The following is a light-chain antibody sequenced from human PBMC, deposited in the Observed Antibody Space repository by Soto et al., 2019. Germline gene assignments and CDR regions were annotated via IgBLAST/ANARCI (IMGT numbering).Light chain of an antibody. CDR3: SSYTTSNTAF. CDR2: DVS. J-gene: IGLJ2*01. CDR1: SSDVGGCNY. Sequence: QSALTQPASVSGSPGQSITISCTGTSSDVGGCNYVSWYQHHPGKAPKLMIYDVSNRPSGVSDRFSGSKSGNRASLTISGLQAEDEADYYCSSYTTSNTAFFGGGTQLTVL. V-gene: IGLV2-14*03.